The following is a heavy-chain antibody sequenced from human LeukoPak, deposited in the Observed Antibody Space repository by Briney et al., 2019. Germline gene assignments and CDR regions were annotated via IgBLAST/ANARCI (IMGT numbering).Heavy chain of an antibody. CDR3: ARRSSDSSGFHFDY. Sequence: GGSLRLSCAASGFTFSDHYMDWVRQAPGKGLEWVGRTRNKANSYTTEYAASVKGRFTISRDDSKNSLYLQMNSLKTEDTAVYYCARRSSDSSGFHFDYWGQGTLVTVSS. D-gene: IGHD3-22*01. CDR1: GFTFSDHY. V-gene: IGHV3-72*01. J-gene: IGHJ4*02. CDR2: TRNKANSYTT.